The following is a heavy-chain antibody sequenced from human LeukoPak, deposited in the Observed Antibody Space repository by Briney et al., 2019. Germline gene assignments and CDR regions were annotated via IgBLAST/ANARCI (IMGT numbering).Heavy chain of an antibody. J-gene: IGHJ4*02. CDR3: ARDSSSGLVNY. Sequence: SETPSLTCTVSGGSISSYYWSWIRQPPGKGLEWIGYIYYSGSTNYNPSLKSRVTISVDTSKNQFSLKLSSVTAADTAVYYCARDSSSGLVNYWGQGTLVTVSS. D-gene: IGHD1-26*01. V-gene: IGHV4-59*01. CDR2: IYYSGST. CDR1: GGSISSYY.